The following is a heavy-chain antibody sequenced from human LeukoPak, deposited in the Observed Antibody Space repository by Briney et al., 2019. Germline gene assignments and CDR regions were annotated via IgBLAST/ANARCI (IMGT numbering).Heavy chain of an antibody. V-gene: IGHV3-73*01. D-gene: IGHD4-17*01. J-gene: IGHJ4*02. CDR2: IRSKGHNYAT. CDR3: TIPAGAMTTVTTGDY. CDR1: GFTFSGSA. Sequence: PGGSLRLSCAGTGFTFSGSAIHWVRQASGKGLEWLGRIRSKGHNYATGYGASVKGRFTISRDDSKNTSYPQMNSLKTEGTAVYYCTIPAGAMTTVTTGDYWGQGTLVTVSS.